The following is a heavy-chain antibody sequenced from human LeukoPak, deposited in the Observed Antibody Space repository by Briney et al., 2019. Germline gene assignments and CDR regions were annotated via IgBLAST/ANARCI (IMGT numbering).Heavy chain of an antibody. Sequence: PSETLSLTCAVYGGSFSGYYWSWIRQPPGKGLEWIGSIYYSGSTYYNPSLKSRVTISVDTSKNQFSLKLSSVTAADTAVYYCARNGEVLLWFGEPQEYYFDYWGQGTLVTVSS. J-gene: IGHJ4*02. CDR2: IYYSGST. V-gene: IGHV4-34*01. CDR1: GGSFSGYY. CDR3: ARNGEVLLWFGEPQEYYFDY. D-gene: IGHD3-10*01.